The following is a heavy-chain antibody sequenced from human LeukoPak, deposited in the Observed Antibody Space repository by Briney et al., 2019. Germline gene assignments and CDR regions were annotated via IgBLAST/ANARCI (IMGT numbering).Heavy chain of an antibody. Sequence: GGSLRLSCAASGLTVNNNYMNWVRQAPGKGLEWVSALYIGGNTYYADSVRGRFTISRDNSKNTLYLQMNSLRAEDTAIYYCMTAAGYNFGQYWGQGTLVAVSS. CDR3: MTAAGYNFGQY. CDR2: LYIGGNT. J-gene: IGHJ4*02. CDR1: GLTVNNNY. V-gene: IGHV3-53*01. D-gene: IGHD5-18*01.